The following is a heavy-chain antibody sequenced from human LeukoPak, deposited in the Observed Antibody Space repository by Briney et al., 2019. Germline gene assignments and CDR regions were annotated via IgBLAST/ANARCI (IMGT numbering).Heavy chain of an antibody. CDR2: ISSSSSIM. CDR1: GFTFSSYT. CDR3: ARDSSGSLEY. D-gene: IGHD1-26*01. J-gene: IGHJ4*02. V-gene: IGHV3-48*04. Sequence: PGGSLRLSCAASGFTFSSYTMNWVRKAPGKGLEWISYISSSSSIMYYADSVKGRFSISRDNAKNSLYLQMNSLRAEDTAVYYCARDSSGSLEYWGQGTLVTVSS.